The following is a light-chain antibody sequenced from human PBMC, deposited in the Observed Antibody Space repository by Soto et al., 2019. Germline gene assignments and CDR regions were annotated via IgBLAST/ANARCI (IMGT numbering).Light chain of an antibody. J-gene: IGKJ4*01. V-gene: IGKV3-15*01. CDR1: QSVTSN. Sequence: EIVMTQSPATLSVSPGERATLSCRARQSVTSNLAWYEQRPGQAPRLLIYDTSTRATGIPARISGSGSGTEFTLTISSLQSEDFAVYYCQQYNKWPLTFGGGTRVEIK. CDR3: QQYNKWPLT. CDR2: DTS.